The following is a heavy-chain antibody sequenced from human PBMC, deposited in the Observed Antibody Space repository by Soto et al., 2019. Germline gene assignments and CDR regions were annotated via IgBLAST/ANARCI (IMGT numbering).Heavy chain of an antibody. CDR2: ISAGAVAT. D-gene: IGHD2-21*02. J-gene: IGHJ3*02. V-gene: IGHV3-23*01. CDR1: GFTFSSYA. CDR3: AKARTSETAYDVFDI. Sequence: EVQLLESGGGLVQPGGSLRLCCAASGFTFSSYAMSWVRQAPGKGLEWVSAISAGAVATNYADSVKGRFTISRDNAKNTLCLQMNSLRAEDTAVYHCAKARTSETAYDVFDIWGQGTVVTVSS.